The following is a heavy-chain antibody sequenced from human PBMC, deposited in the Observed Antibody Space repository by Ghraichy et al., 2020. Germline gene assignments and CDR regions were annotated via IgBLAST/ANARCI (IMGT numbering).Heavy chain of an antibody. CDR1: GFTFGSYS. J-gene: IGHJ4*02. CDR3: SRDLVLSGTLWH. Sequence: GESLNISCAASGFTFGSYSMNWVHQAPGKGLEGVSYIGGTTSTIYYADSVKGRFTISRDNAKNSLDLQMDSLRDEDTAVYYCSRDLVLSGTLWHWGQGTLVTVSS. CDR2: IGGTTSTI. V-gene: IGHV3-48*02. D-gene: IGHD1-20*01.